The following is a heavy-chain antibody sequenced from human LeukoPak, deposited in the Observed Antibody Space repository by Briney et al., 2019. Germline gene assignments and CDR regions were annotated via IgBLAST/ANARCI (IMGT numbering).Heavy chain of an antibody. J-gene: IGHJ5*02. V-gene: IGHV4-59*01. Sequence: SETLSLTCTVSGGSISSYYWSWIRQPPGKGLEWIGYIYHTGSIKYNPSLESRVSISMDTSKNQISLTLKSLTAADTAVYYCARDRSEWSAEDNWFDHWGRGTLVTVSS. CDR3: ARDRSEWSAEDNWFDH. CDR2: IYHTGSI. D-gene: IGHD3-3*01. CDR1: GGSISSYY.